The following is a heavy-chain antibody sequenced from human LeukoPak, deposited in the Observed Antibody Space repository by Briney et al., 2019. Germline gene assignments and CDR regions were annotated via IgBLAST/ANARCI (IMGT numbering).Heavy chain of an antibody. CDR3: ARHSNYYDSSGHKYYFDY. J-gene: IGHJ4*02. CDR2: IYPGDSDT. CDR1: GYSFTSHW. V-gene: IGHV5-51*01. Sequence: GESLKISCKGSGYSFTSHWIGWVRQMPGKGLEWMGIIYPGDSDTRYSPSFQGQVTISADKSISTAYLQWSSLKASDTAMYYCARHSNYYDSSGHKYYFDYWGQGTLVTVSS. D-gene: IGHD3-22*01.